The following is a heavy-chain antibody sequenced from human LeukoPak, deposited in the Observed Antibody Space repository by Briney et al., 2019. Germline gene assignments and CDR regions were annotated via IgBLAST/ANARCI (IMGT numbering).Heavy chain of an antibody. CDR3: ARDSSMLRGPLVIYYFDF. J-gene: IGHJ4*02. CDR2: ISWNSGSI. CDR1: GFIFEDYG. D-gene: IGHD3-10*01. V-gene: IGHV3-9*01. Sequence: GGSLRLSCAASGFIFEDYGMHWVRQAPGKGLEWVSGISWNSGSIGYADSVKGRFTISRDNSKNTLYLQMNSLRVEDTAVYYCARDSSMLRGPLVIYYFDFWGQGTLVTVSS.